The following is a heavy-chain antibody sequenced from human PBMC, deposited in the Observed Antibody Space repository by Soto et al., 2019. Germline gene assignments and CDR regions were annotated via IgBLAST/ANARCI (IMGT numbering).Heavy chain of an antibody. J-gene: IGHJ3*02. D-gene: IGHD6-13*01. CDR1: EFTVSAHY. V-gene: IGHV3-11*03. CDR2: ISGDSIDT. CDR3: ASGQQVRMADI. Sequence: QVQLLESGGGLVKPGGSLRLSCAASEFTVSAHYMAWIRQAPGKGLEWISYISGDSIDTKYADSVKGRFTISRDNAKNSLYLQMNSLRAEHTAVYFCASGQQVRMADIWGQGTMVTVSS.